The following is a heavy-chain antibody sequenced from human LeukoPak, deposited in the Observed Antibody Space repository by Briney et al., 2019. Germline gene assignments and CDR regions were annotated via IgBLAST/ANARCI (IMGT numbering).Heavy chain of an antibody. CDR3: ASVNYYDSSGYLPMEYYFDY. CDR1: GFTFSSYE. D-gene: IGHD3-22*01. J-gene: IGHJ4*02. V-gene: IGHV3-48*03. CDR2: ISGSGTII. Sequence: PGGSLRLSCTVSGFTFSSYEMNWVRQAPGKGLEWLSYISGSGTIIYYADSVKGRFTISRDNAKNSLYLQMNSLRAEDTAVYYCASVNYYDSSGYLPMEYYFDYWGQGTQVTVSS.